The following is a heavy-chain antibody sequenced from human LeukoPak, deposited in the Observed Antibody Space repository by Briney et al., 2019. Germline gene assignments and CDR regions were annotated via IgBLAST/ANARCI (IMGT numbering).Heavy chain of an antibody. J-gene: IGHJ4*02. D-gene: IGHD3-3*01. CDR1: GFTFSSYA. V-gene: IGHV3-30-3*01. Sequence: PGRSLRLSCAASGFTFSSYAMHWVRQAPGKGLEGVAVISYDGSNKYYADSVKGRFTISRDNSKNTLYLQMNSLRAEDTAVYYCARSNDFWSGYLDYWGQGTLVTVSS. CDR3: ARSNDFWSGYLDY. CDR2: ISYDGSNK.